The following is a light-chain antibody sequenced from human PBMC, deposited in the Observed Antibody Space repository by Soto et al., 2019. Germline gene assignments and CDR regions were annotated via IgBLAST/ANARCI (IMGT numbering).Light chain of an antibody. CDR2: YAS. V-gene: IGKV1-33*01. J-gene: IGKJ3*01. CDR1: HDIGNY. Sequence: DIQMTQSPSSLSASVGDRVTITCLASHDIGNYLYWYQQKPGKAPKLLIYYASNLETGVSSRFSGSGSGTDFTFTISSLQPEDIATYFCQQYENLPRFIFGPGTKVDIK. CDR3: QQYENLPRFI.